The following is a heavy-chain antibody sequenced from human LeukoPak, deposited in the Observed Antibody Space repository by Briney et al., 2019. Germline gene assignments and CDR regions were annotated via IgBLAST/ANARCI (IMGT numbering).Heavy chain of an antibody. CDR1: GGSISSSSYY. J-gene: IGHJ4*02. V-gene: IGHV4-39*01. CDR3: ASTDTYSSSLNFDY. D-gene: IGHD6-6*01. Sequence: SETLFLTCTVSGGSISSSSYYWGWIRQPPGKGLEWIGSIYYSGSTYYNPSLKSRVTISVDTSKNQFSLKLSSVTAADTAVYYCASTDTYSSSLNFDYWGQGTLVTVSS. CDR2: IYYSGST.